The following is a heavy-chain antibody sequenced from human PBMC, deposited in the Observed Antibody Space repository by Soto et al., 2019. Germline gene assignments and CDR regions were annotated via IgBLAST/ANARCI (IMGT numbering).Heavy chain of an antibody. CDR2: INPSGGDT. Sequence: QVQLVQSGAEVKKPGASVKVSCKASGYTFTNYYIHWVRQAPGQGLEWMGIINPSGGDTSHSQKLQDRVTMTRDTSTSTVYMELSSLRSDDTAVYYCARTPGYFDLWGRGTLVTVSS. CDR1: GYTFTNYY. V-gene: IGHV1-46*04. CDR3: ARTPGYFDL. J-gene: IGHJ2*01.